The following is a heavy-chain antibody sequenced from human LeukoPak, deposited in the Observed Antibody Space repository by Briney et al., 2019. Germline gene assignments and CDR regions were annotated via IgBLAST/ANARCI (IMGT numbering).Heavy chain of an antibody. CDR2: IFPIFGTA. Sequence: SVKVSCKASGTTFSSYAISWVRQAPGQGLEWMGAIFPIFGTANYAQKFQGRVTITADKSTSTAYMELSSLRSEDTAVYYCASDCGGACYPPAEYFQHWGQGTLVTVSS. CDR3: ASDCGGACYPPAEYFQH. J-gene: IGHJ1*01. D-gene: IGHD2-21*02. CDR1: GTTFSSYA. V-gene: IGHV1-69*06.